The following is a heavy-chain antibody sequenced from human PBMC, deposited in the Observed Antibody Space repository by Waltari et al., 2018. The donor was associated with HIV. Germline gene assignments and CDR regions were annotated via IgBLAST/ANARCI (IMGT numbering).Heavy chain of an antibody. D-gene: IGHD2-2*01. CDR1: GYTFTSYD. J-gene: IGHJ4*02. Sequence: QVQLVQSGAEVKKPGASVKVSCKASGYTFTSYDINWVRQATGQGLEWMGWMNPNSGNTGFAQKFQGRVTMTRNTSIRTAYMELSGLRSEDTAVYFCARADIVVVPAAMYYFDYWGQGTLVTVSS. CDR3: ARADIVVVPAAMYYFDY. CDR2: MNPNSGNT. V-gene: IGHV1-8*01.